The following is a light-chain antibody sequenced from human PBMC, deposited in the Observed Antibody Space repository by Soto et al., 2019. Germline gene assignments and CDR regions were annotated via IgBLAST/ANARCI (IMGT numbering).Light chain of an antibody. CDR1: QTTNTW. CDR3: QQYISYPYT. CDR2: DAS. J-gene: IGKJ2*01. Sequence: DIHMTQFPATLSTSVGDRITITGLAIQTTNTWFAWYQQKPGTAPKILIYDASSLEGGVPSRFSASGSGTEFTLTISSLQPDDLATYYCQQYISYPYTFGQGTKVEIK. V-gene: IGKV1-5*01.